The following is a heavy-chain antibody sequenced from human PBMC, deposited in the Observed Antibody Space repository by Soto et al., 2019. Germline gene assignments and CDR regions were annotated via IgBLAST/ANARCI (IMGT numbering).Heavy chain of an antibody. CDR3: AKSRVLRYFDWLLLGDY. V-gene: IGHV3-30*18. Sequence: QVQLVEPGGGVVQPGRSLRLSCAASGFTFSSYGMHWVRQAPGKGLEWVAVISYDGSNKYYADSVKGRFTISRDNSKNTMYLQMNSLRAEDTAVYYCAKSRVLRYFDWLLLGDYWGQGILATVSS. CDR1: GFTFSSYG. D-gene: IGHD3-9*01. J-gene: IGHJ4*02. CDR2: ISYDGSNK.